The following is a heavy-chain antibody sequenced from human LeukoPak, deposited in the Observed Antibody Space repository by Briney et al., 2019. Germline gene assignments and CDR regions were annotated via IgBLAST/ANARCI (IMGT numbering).Heavy chain of an antibody. CDR2: ISGSGANT. CDR1: GFTFSSYD. Sequence: GGSLRLSCAASGFTFSSYDMSWVRQAPRKGLEWVSAISGSGANTYDADSVKGRFTIARDNSKNTLYLQMNSLRAEDTAGYYCAKDSNRGVWGSYRSYDYWGQGTLVTVSS. J-gene: IGHJ4*02. CDR3: AKDSNRGVWGSYRSYDY. V-gene: IGHV3-23*01. D-gene: IGHD3-16*01.